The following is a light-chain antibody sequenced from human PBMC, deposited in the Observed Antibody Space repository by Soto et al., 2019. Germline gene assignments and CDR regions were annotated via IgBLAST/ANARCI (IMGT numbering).Light chain of an antibody. J-gene: IGKJ5*01. CDR2: DAS. V-gene: IGKV3-20*01. Sequence: VWTQFPGQLPLSPGDRATLSCRASQTVRNNYLAWYQQKPGQAHRFLIYDASSRATGIPDRFSGGGSGTDFTLTIRRLEPDDFAVYYCQQHSTSPITFGQGT. CDR1: QTVRNNY. CDR3: QQHSTSPIT.